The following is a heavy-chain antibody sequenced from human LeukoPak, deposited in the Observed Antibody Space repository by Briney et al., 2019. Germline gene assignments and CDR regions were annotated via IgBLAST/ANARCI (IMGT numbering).Heavy chain of an antibody. CDR1: GYTFTSYG. CDR2: ISAYNGNT. V-gene: IGHV1-18*01. CDR3: ARDNGIAVAGAHGY. D-gene: IGHD6-19*01. Sequence: ASVKVSCKASGYTFTSYGISWVRQAPGQGLEWMGWISAYNGNTNYAQKLQGRVTMTTDTSTSTAYMELRSLRSDDTAVYYCARDNGIAVAGAHGYWGQGTLVTVSS. J-gene: IGHJ4*02.